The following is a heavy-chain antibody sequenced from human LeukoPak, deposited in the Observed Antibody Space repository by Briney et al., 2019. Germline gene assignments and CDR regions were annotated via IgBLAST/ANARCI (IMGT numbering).Heavy chain of an antibody. V-gene: IGHV1-2*06. CDR3: ARGYCSGGSCYSVENWFDP. D-gene: IGHD2-15*01. CDR1: GHTFTKYY. CDR2: INPSSGGT. J-gene: IGHJ5*02. Sequence: GASVKVSCKASGHTFTKYYMFWVRQAPGQGLEWMGRINPSSGGTDYAQKFQGRVTMTRDTSISTAYMELSRLRSDDTAMYYCARGYCSGGSCYSVENWFDPWGQGTLVTVSS.